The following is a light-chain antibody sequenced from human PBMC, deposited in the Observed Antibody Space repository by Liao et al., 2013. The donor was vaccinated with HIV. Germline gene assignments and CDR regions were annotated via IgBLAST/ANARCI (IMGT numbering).Light chain of an antibody. CDR2: QDT. V-gene: IGLV3-1*01. J-gene: IGLJ1*01. CDR1: KLGDKY. Sequence: SYALTQPPSVSVSPGQTASITCSGDKLGDKYISWYQQKPGQSPVLVVYQDTKRPSGIPERFSGSNSGNTATLTISRVEAGDEADYYCQVWDSSSDHYVFGTGTKVTVL. CDR3: QVWDSSSDHYV.